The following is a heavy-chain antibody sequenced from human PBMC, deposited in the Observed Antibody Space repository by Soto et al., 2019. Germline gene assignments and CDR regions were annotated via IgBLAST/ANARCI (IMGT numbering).Heavy chain of an antibody. CDR3: AKSDTATEEFDY. J-gene: IGHJ4*02. Sequence: ASVKVSCKASGGTFSSYAISWVRQAPGQGLEWMGGIIPIFGTANYAQKFQGRVTITADESTSTAYMELSSLRSEDTAVYYCAKSDTATEEFDYWGQGTLVTVSS. V-gene: IGHV1-69*13. CDR1: GGTFSSYA. D-gene: IGHD5-18*01. CDR2: IIPIFGTA.